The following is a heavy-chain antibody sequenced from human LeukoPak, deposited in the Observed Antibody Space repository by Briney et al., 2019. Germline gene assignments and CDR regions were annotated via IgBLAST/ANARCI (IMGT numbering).Heavy chain of an antibody. Sequence: PSETLSLTCAVYGGSFSGYYWSWIRQPPGKGLEWIGEINHSGSTNYNPSLKSRVTISVDTSKNQFSLKLSPVTAADTAVYYCARGLRAARVYYYYGMDVWGQGTTVTVSS. J-gene: IGHJ6*02. V-gene: IGHV4-34*01. CDR2: INHSGST. CDR3: ARGLRAARVYYYYGMDV. D-gene: IGHD6-13*01. CDR1: GGSFSGYY.